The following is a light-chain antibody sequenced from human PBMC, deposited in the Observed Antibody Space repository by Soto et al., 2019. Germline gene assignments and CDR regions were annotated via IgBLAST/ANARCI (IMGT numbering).Light chain of an antibody. V-gene: IGKV3-15*01. CDR3: QQYNNWRET. CDR1: PSVSSD. CDR2: GAS. Sequence: EIVMTQSPATLSVSPGERATLSCRASPSVSSDLAWYQQKPGQAPRLLIYGASTRATGIPARFTGSGSGTEFTLTISSLQSEDLAVYYCQQYNNWRETFGQGTKVEIK. J-gene: IGKJ1*01.